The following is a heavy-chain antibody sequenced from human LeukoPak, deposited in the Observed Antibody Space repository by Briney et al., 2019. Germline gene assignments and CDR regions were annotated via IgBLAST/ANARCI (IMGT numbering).Heavy chain of an antibody. J-gene: IGHJ5*02. CDR3: SRNSYAVLTGYSRGGLDL. CDR1: GITVNTNY. Sequence: GGSLRLSCAASGITVNTNYMNWVRQAPGKGLEWVSIIYSGGPTYYADSVKGRFTISRDNFKNTVYLQMNSLKVEDTAVYYCSRNSYAVLTGYSRGGLDLSGPGTLVTVSS. V-gene: IGHV3-66*02. CDR2: IYSGGPT. D-gene: IGHD3-9*01.